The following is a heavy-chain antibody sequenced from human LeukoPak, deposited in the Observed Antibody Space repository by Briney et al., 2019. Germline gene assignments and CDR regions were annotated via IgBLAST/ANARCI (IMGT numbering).Heavy chain of an antibody. V-gene: IGHV3-49*04. CDR2: ITSKAYGGTT. CDR3: TRDNLVEDWSHAFPRYYYYGMDV. CDR1: GFTFGDYA. Sequence: GRSLRLSCTASGFTFGDYAMSWVRQAPGKGLEWVGFITSKAYGGTTEYAASVKGRFTISRDDSKSIAYLQMNSLKTEDAAVYYCTRDNLVEDWSHAFPRYYYYGMDVWGKGTPVTVSS. J-gene: IGHJ6*04. D-gene: IGHD3/OR15-3a*01.